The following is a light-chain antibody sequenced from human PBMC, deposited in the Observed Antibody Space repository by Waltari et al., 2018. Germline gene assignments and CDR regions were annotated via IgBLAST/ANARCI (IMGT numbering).Light chain of an antibody. J-gene: IGKJ1*01. CDR3: QKYGTLPAT. CDR2: DAP. Sequence: EIVFTQSPGTLSLSPGERATLFCRASQSVTRTLAWDQQKPGQAPRLLIYDAPSRATGIPDRFSGSGYGTDFSLTISRLEPEDFAVYYCQKYGTLPATFGQGTKVEIK. V-gene: IGKV3-20*01. CDR1: QSVTRT.